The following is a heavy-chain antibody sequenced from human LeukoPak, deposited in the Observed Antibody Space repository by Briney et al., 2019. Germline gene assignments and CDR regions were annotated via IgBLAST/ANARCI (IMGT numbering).Heavy chain of an antibody. CDR3: ARSEGYSYGFLDY. Sequence: SETLSLTCTVSGGSISSYYWSWLRQPPGKGLEWIGYIYYSGSTNYNPSLKSRVTISVDTSKNQFSLKLSSVTAADTAVYYCARSEGYSYGFLDYWGQGTLVTVSS. J-gene: IGHJ4*02. CDR1: GGSISSYY. V-gene: IGHV4-59*01. D-gene: IGHD5-18*01. CDR2: IYYSGST.